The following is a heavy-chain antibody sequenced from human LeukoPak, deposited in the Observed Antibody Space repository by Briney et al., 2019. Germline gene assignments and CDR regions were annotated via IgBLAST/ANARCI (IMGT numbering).Heavy chain of an antibody. D-gene: IGHD5-18*01. J-gene: IGHJ4*02. Sequence: KPSETLSLTCAVYGGSFSGYYWSWIRQPPGKGLEWIGSIYYSGSTYYNPSLKSRVTISVDTSKNQFSLKLSSVTAADTAVYYCASLKYSYGYFDYWGQGTLVTVSS. CDR1: GGSFSGYY. CDR3: ASLKYSYGYFDY. V-gene: IGHV4-34*01. CDR2: IYYSGST.